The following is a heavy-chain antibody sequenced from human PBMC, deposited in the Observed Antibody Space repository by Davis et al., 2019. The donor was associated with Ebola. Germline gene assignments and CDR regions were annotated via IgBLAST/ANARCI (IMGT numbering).Heavy chain of an antibody. CDR2: IIPILGIA. CDR3: ARTGRYDSSGYSPGVIDY. J-gene: IGHJ4*02. V-gene: IGHV1-69*04. Sequence: AASVKVSCKASGGTFSSYAISWVRQAPGQGLEWMGRIIPILGIANYAQKFQGRVTITADKSTSTAYMELSSLRSEDTAVYYCARTGRYDSSGYSPGVIDYWGQGTLVTVSS. CDR1: GGTFSSYA. D-gene: IGHD3-22*01.